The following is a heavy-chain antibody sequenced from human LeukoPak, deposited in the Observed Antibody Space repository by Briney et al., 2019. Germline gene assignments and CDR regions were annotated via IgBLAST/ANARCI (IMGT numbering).Heavy chain of an antibody. J-gene: IGHJ4*02. CDR3: ASDPRGYCSSTSCYFDY. V-gene: IGHV3-48*01. Sequence: GGSLRLSCAASGFTFSSYSMNWVRQAPGKGLEWVSYISSSSSTIYYADSVKGRFTISRDNAKNSLYLQMNSLRAEDTAVYYCASDPRGYCSSTSCYFDYWGQGTLVTVFS. CDR2: ISSSSSTI. D-gene: IGHD2-2*01. CDR1: GFTFSSYS.